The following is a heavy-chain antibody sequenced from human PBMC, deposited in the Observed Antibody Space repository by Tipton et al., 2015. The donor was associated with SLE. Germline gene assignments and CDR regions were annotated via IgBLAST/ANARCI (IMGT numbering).Heavy chain of an antibody. CDR2: IHYSGNT. J-gene: IGHJ4*01. D-gene: IGHD2-8*02. CDR3: ARHPTGFYFDY. Sequence: TLSLTCTVSGDSISSSTSYWGWIRQPPGKGLQWIGSIHYSGNTYYNPSLKSRVTISVDTSKNQFSLNLSSVTAADTAVFYCARHPTGFYFDYWGHGSLVTVSS. V-gene: IGHV4-39*01. CDR1: GDSISSSTSY.